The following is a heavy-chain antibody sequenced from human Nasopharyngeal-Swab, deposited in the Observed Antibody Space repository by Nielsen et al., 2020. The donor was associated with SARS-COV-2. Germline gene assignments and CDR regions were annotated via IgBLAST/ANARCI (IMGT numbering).Heavy chain of an antibody. CDR3: ARDRYYGSGSYPYGMDV. CDR2: IYYSGST. D-gene: IGHD3-10*01. J-gene: IGHJ6*02. CDR1: GGSISSYY. Sequence: SETLSLTCTVSGGSISSYYRSWIRQPQGKGLEWIGYIYYSGSTNYNPSLKSRVTISVDTSKNQFSLKLSSVTAADTAVYYCARDRYYGSGSYPYGMDVWGQGTTVTVSS. V-gene: IGHV4-59*13.